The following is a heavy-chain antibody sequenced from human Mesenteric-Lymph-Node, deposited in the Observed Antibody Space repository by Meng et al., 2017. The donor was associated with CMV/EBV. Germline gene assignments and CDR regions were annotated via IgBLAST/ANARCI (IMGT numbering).Heavy chain of an antibody. J-gene: IGHJ4*02. CDR1: GGSISSYY. CDR3: ARGSPTDYGGNSEGFDF. Sequence: ETLSLTCTVSGGSISSYYWSWIRQPPGKGLEWIGYIYYSGSTNYNPSLKSRVTISVDTSKNQFSLKLSSVTAADTAVYYCARGSPTDYGGNSEGFDFWGQGTLVNVSS. V-gene: IGHV4-59*01. CDR2: IYYSGST. D-gene: IGHD4-23*01.